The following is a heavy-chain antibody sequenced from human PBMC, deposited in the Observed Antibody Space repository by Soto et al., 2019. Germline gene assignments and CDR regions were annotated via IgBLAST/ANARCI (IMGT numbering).Heavy chain of an antibody. Sequence: EVQLVESGGGLVQPGGSLRLSCAASGFTFSSYEMNWVRQAPGKGLEWVSYISSSGSTIYYADSVKGRFTISRDNAKNSLYLQVNSLRAEDTAVYYCAREATWQQLVGAFDIWGQGTMVTVSS. CDR2: ISSSGSTI. CDR1: GFTFSSYE. CDR3: AREATWQQLVGAFDI. J-gene: IGHJ3*02. V-gene: IGHV3-48*03. D-gene: IGHD6-13*01.